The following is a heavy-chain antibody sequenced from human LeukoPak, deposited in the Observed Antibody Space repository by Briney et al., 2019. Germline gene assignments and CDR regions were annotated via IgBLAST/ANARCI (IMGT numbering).Heavy chain of an antibody. V-gene: IGHV4-4*07. Sequence: PSETLSLTCTVSGGSISSYYWSWIRQPAGKGLEWIGRIYSTGSTNYNPSRKSRVTMSVDTSKNQFSLRLRSVTAADTAVYYCARQIASAGTAGFDFWGQGALVTVSS. D-gene: IGHD6-13*01. CDR1: GGSISSYY. CDR3: ARQIASAGTAGFDF. CDR2: IYSTGST. J-gene: IGHJ4*02.